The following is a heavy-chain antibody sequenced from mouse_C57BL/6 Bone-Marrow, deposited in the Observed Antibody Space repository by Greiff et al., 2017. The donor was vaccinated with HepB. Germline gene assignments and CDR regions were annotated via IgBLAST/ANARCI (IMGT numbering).Heavy chain of an antibody. J-gene: IGHJ3*01. Sequence: VQLQQPGAELVKPGASVKMSCKASGYTFTSYWITWVKQRPGQGLEWIGDIYPGSGSTNYTEKFKSKATLTVDTSSSTAYMQLSSLTSEDSAVYYCARGCYYYGPWFAYWGQGTLVTVSA. CDR3: ARGCYYYGPWFAY. CDR2: IYPGSGST. CDR1: GYTFTSYW. D-gene: IGHD1-1*01. V-gene: IGHV1-55*01.